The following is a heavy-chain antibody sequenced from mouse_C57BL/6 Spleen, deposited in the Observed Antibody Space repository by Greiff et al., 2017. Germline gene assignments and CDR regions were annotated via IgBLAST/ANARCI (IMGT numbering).Heavy chain of an antibody. D-gene: IGHD4-1*01. V-gene: IGHV1-4*01. CDR2: INPSSGYT. CDR1: GYTFTSYT. CDR3: ARDWGHYYAMDY. J-gene: IGHJ4*01. Sequence: QVQLQQSGAELARPGASVKMSCKASGYTFTSYTMHWVKQRPGQGLEWIGYINPSSGYTKYNQKFKDKATLTADKSSSTAYMQLSSLTSEDSAVYYCARDWGHYYAMDYWGQGTSVTVSS.